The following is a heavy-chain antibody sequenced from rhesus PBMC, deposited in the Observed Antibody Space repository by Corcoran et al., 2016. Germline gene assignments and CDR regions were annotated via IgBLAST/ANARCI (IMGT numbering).Heavy chain of an antibody. Sequence: QLQLQESGPGLVKPSETLPVTCAVPGGSISSSYWRWTRTAPGKGLEWIGYSYGSGSSTNYNPSLKSRVTLSVDTSKNQLSLKLSSVTAADTAVYYCASVGGVFGLVTPDYWGQGVLVTISS. D-gene: IGHD3-3*01. CDR2: SYGSGSST. CDR3: ASVGGVFGLVTPDY. J-gene: IGHJ4*01. V-gene: IGHV4-169*02. CDR1: GGSISSSY.